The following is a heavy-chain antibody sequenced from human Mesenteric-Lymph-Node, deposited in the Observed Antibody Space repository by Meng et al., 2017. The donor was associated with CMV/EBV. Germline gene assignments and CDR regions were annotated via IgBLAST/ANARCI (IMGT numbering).Heavy chain of an antibody. CDR3: AREVGAALLFDS. J-gene: IGHJ4*02. Sequence: CAVSCGSISSSTWWRWVRQPPGKGLEWIGYIYYTGSTYYNPSLKTRVTISVDMYEKQFSLTLTSVTAADTAVYYCAREVGAALLFDSWGQGTLVTVSS. D-gene: IGHD2-15*01. CDR2: IYYTGST. V-gene: IGHV4-4*02. CDR1: CGSISSSTW.